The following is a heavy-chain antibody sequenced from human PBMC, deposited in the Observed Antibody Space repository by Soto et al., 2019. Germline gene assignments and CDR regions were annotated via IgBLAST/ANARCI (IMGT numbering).Heavy chain of an antibody. CDR1: GGSISSGGYY. Sequence: QVQLQESGPGLVKPSQTLSLTCTVSGGSISSGGYYWSWIRQHPGKGLEWIGYIYYSGSTYYNPSLRSRVTITVATSKNPFSLKPSLVAAADTAVYYCARVFGFGGMDVWGQGTTVTVSS. V-gene: IGHV4-31*03. J-gene: IGHJ6*02. D-gene: IGHD3-10*01. CDR3: ARVFGFGGMDV. CDR2: IYYSGST.